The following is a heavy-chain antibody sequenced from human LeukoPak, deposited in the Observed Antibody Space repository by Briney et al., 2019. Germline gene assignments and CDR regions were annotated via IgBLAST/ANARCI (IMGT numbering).Heavy chain of an antibody. J-gene: IGHJ5*02. CDR1: GGSISSYY. CDR3: AGHLRYSGYNYCFDP. CDR2: IYYSGST. D-gene: IGHD5-12*01. Sequence: KPSETLSLTCTVSGGSISSYYWNWIRQPPGKGLEWIGSIYYSGSTNYNPSLKSRVTISVDTSKNQFSLKLSSVTAADTAVYYCAGHLRYSGYNYCFDPWGQGTLVTVSS. V-gene: IGHV4-59*08.